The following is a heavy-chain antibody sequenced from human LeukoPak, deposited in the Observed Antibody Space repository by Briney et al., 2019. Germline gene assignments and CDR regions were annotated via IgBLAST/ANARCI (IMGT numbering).Heavy chain of an antibody. V-gene: IGHV4-31*03. CDR3: ARRMVQSSDAFDI. CDR2: IYYSGST. D-gene: IGHD1-1*01. J-gene: IGHJ3*02. Sequence: SQTLSLTCTVSGGSISSGGYYWSWIRQHPGKGLEWIGYIYYSGSTYYNPSLKSRVTISVDTSKNQFSLKLSSVTAADTAVYYCARRMVQSSDAFDIWGQGTMVTVSS. CDR1: GGSISSGGYY.